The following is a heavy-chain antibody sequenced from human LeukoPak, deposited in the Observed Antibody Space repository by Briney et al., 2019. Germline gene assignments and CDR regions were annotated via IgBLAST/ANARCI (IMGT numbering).Heavy chain of an antibody. D-gene: IGHD3-22*01. V-gene: IGHV1-69*13. CDR1: GGTFSSYA. Sequence: AXVKVSCKASGGTFSSYAISWVRQAPGQGLEWMGGIIPIFGTANYAQKFQGRVTITADESTSTAYMELSSLRSEDTAVYYCARQGVVITNRYLDYWGQGTLVTVSS. J-gene: IGHJ4*02. CDR2: IIPIFGTA. CDR3: ARQGVVITNRYLDY.